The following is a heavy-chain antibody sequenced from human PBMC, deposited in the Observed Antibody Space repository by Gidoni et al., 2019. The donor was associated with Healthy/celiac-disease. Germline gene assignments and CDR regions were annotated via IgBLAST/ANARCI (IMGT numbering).Heavy chain of an antibody. D-gene: IGHD6-19*01. CDR2: MYWDDDK. V-gene: IGHV2-5*02. J-gene: IGHJ4*02. CDR1: GFSLSTSGVG. Sequence: IPLKESGPTLVTPTQTLTLTFSFSGFSLSTSGVGVGCFRQRPGKALEWLAVMYWDDDKSYSPSLKRRLNRTKDTSKNQVVLKMTNMDPVDTATYYCAHSSSSGYLLDYWGQGTLVTVSS. CDR3: AHSSSSGYLLDY.